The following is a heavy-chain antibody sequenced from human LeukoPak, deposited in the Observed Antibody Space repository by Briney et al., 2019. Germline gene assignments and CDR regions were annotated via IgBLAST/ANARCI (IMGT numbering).Heavy chain of an antibody. CDR2: IYYSGST. Sequence: SETLSLTCTVSGGSISRYYWSWIRQPPGKGLEWIGYIYYSGSTNYNPSLKSRVTISVDTSKNQFSLKLSSVTAADTAVYYCARSRRYCSGGSCYPFDYWGQGTLVTVSS. J-gene: IGHJ4*02. D-gene: IGHD2-15*01. CDR1: GGSISRYY. V-gene: IGHV4-59*08. CDR3: ARSRRYCSGGSCYPFDY.